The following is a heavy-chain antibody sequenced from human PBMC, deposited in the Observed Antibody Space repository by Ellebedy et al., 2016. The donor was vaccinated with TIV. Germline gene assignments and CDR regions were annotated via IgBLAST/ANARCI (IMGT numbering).Heavy chain of an antibody. CDR3: ARATYDYGDYRAEYFQH. J-gene: IGHJ1*01. Sequence: PGGSLRLSCAASGFTFSSYAMHWVRQAPGKGLEWVAVISYDGSNKYYADSVKGRFTISRDNSKNTLYLQMNSLRAEDTAVYYCARATYDYGDYRAEYFQHWGQGTLVTVSS. V-gene: IGHV3-30-3*01. CDR1: GFTFSSYA. CDR2: ISYDGSNK. D-gene: IGHD4-17*01.